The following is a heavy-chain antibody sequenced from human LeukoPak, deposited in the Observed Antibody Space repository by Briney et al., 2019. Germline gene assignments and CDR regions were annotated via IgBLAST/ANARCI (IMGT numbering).Heavy chain of an antibody. CDR2: IYYSGNN. J-gene: IGHJ4*02. V-gene: IGHV4-39*02. CDR3: TREYSSSSDY. D-gene: IGHD6-6*01. CDR1: GGSISSSSHH. Sequence: SETLSLTCTVSGGSISSSSHHWSWVRQPPGKGLEWIGSIYYSGNNYYNPSLKSRVTISVNTSKNQFSLKLTSVTAADTAVYYCTREYSSSSDYWGQGTLVTVSS.